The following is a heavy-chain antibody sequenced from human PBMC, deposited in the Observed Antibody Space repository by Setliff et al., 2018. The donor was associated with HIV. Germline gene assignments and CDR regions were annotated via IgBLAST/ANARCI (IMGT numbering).Heavy chain of an antibody. D-gene: IGHD3-10*01. CDR1: GVSISTSNW. J-gene: IGHJ3*02. Sequence: SETLSLTCGVSGVSISTSNWWSWVRQPPGRGLEWIGDIYYSGNTNYNPSLKSRVTITVDKSKNQFSLKLRSVTAADTAVYYWARDEEYYYGSGSYNNEKRSAFDIWGQGTMVTVSS. V-gene: IGHV4-4*02. CDR3: ARDEEYYYGSGSYNNEKRSAFDI. CDR2: IYYSGNT.